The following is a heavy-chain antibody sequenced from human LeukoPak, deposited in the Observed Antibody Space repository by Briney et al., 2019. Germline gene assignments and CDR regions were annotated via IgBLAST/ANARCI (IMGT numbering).Heavy chain of an antibody. Sequence: PGETLRLSCAVSGFTFSRYAMSWVRQAPGKGLEWVAAISGTGGSTYYADSVKGRIIISRDNSKRTLHLQMNSLRAEDTAVYYCAKDRLGTLGVVIQDYWGQGTLVTVSS. CDR3: AKDRLGTLGVVIQDY. V-gene: IGHV3-23*01. CDR2: ISGTGGST. J-gene: IGHJ4*02. D-gene: IGHD3-3*01. CDR1: GFTFSRYA.